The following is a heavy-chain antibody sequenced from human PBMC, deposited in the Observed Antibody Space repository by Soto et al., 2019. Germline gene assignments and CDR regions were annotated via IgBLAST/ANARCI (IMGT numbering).Heavy chain of an antibody. J-gene: IGHJ3*02. CDR1: GFSFSSYD. CDR3: AKGVPSPTQHAFDI. V-gene: IGHV3-30*18. Sequence: QVHLVESGGGVVQPGRSLRLSCAASGFSFSSYDMHWVRQAPGKGLEWVAMILYDGSDKYFSDSVKGRLAISRDNSKNTVSLEMNSLRTKDTAAYYCAKGVPSPTQHAFDIWGQGTMVTVS. CDR2: ILYDGSDK.